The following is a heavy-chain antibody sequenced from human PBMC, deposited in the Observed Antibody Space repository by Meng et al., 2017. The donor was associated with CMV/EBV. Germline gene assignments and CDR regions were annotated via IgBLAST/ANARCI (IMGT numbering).Heavy chain of an antibody. CDR1: GYSISSGYY. J-gene: IGHJ3*02. D-gene: IGHD3-3*01. Sequence: GSLRLSCTVSGYSISSGYYWGWIRQPPGKGLEWIGSIYHSGSTYYNPSLKSRVTISVDTSKNQFSLKLSSVTAADTAVYYCARETNPYYDFWSGYSGVDAFDIWGQGTMVTVSS. V-gene: IGHV4-38-2*02. CDR3: ARETNPYYDFWSGYSGVDAFDI. CDR2: IYHSGST.